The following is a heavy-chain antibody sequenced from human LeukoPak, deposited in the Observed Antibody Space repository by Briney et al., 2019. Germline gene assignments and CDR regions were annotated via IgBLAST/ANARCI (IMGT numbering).Heavy chain of an antibody. CDR3: AHMVWGYWYFDY. Sequence: CGPTLAKPTPTLTLTCTFTGFSLSTSGMGVGWVRPPPGKALEWLALVYLDDDKRYTPYIKSRHTITKDTSKNQVLLTMTNMDPVDTTTYYGAHMVWGYWYFDYWGQGTLVTVSS. J-gene: IGHJ4*02. D-gene: IGHD2-8*02. V-gene: IGHV2-5*02. CDR2: VYLDDDK. CDR1: GFSLSTSGMG.